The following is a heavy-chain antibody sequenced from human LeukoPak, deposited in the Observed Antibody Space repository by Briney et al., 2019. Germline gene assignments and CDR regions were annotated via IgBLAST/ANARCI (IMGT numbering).Heavy chain of an antibody. CDR2: IYPGDSDT. CDR3: ARSVVVPAAMRGYYYYYGMDV. J-gene: IGHJ6*02. CDR1: GYSFTSYW. V-gene: IGHV5-51*01. Sequence: GESLNISCKDSGYSFTSYWIGWVRQMPGKGLEWMGIIYPGDSDTRYSPSFQGQVTISADKSISTAYLQWSSLKASDTAMYYCARSVVVPAAMRGYYYYYGMDVWGQGTTVTVSS. D-gene: IGHD2-2*01.